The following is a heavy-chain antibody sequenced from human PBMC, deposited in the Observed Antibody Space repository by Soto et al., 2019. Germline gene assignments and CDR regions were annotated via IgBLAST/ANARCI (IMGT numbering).Heavy chain of an antibody. J-gene: IGHJ5*02. CDR2: INPNNGGT. Sequence: GASVKVSCKASGYSFTANSMHWVRQAPGQGLEWMGWINPNNGGTNYAQKFQGRVTMTRDTSISTVYMDLTSLRSDDTAVYYCARDSEGAAADWFDPWGQGTLVTVSS. D-gene: IGHD6-13*01. CDR1: GYSFTANS. CDR3: ARDSEGAAADWFDP. V-gene: IGHV1-2*02.